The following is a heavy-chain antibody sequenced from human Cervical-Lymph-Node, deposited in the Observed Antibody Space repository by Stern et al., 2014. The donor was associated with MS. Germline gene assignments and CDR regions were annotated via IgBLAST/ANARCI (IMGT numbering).Heavy chain of an antibody. CDR3: ARGGAVATSDYYFDY. V-gene: IGHV3-30*01. Sequence: VQLVESGGGVVQPGRSLRLSCAASGFTFSYHAMHWVRQAPGKGLEWVAVTSYEGRDKTDANSVKGRFTISRDNSRNTLYLQMNSLRVDATAVYYCARGGAVATSDYYFDYWGQGILVTVSS. CDR2: TSYEGRDK. J-gene: IGHJ4*02. CDR1: GFTFSYHA. D-gene: IGHD5-12*01.